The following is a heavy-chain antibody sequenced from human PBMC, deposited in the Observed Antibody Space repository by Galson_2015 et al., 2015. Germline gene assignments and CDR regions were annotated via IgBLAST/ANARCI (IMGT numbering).Heavy chain of an antibody. J-gene: IGHJ6*03. CDR2: IYGDGST. D-gene: IGHD3-10*01. V-gene: IGHV3-53*01. CDR3: AKDRVLTPSYYMDV. Sequence: SLRLSCAVSGSTVSNKYMSWVRQAPGKGLEWVSVIYGDGSTYYANFVKGRFTISRDNSKNTLYLQLNSLRAEDTAVYYCAKDRVLTPSYYMDVWGKGTTVTVSS. CDR1: GSTVSNKY.